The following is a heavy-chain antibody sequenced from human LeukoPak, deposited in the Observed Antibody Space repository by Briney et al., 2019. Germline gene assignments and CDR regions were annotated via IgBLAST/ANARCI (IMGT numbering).Heavy chain of an antibody. J-gene: IGHJ5*02. CDR1: GFTFSNYA. D-gene: IGHD2-2*01. CDR3: ARVGSTSSDP. V-gene: IGHV3-23*01. CDR2: ISGSGGST. Sequence: GGSLRLSCAASGFTFSNYAMSWVRQAPGKGLEWVSAISGSGGSTYYADSMKGRFTISRDNSKNTLYLQMNSLRAEDTAVYYCARVGSTSSDPWGQGTLVTVSS.